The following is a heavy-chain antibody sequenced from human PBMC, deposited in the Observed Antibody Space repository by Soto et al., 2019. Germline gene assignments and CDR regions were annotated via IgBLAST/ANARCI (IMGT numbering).Heavy chain of an antibody. CDR3: ARDRGGGSPWYY. CDR2: IYYSGST. Sequence: QVQLQESGPGLVEPSQTLSLTCTVSGGSISSGGYYWSWIRQHPGKGLEWIGYIYYSGSTYSNPSLKSRITTSVEPSKHQFSLKLSSVTAAETAVYYCARDRGGGSPWYYWGQGTLVTVSS. J-gene: IGHJ4*02. V-gene: IGHV4-31*03. D-gene: IGHD2-15*01. CDR1: GGSISSGGYY.